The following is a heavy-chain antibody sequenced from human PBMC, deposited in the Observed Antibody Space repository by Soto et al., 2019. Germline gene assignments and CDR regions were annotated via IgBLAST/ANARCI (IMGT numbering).Heavy chain of an antibody. CDR3: ARGTYYDFWSGVRFDY. J-gene: IGHJ4*02. CDR1: GYTFTIYG. CDR2: ISAYNGTA. D-gene: IGHD3-3*01. V-gene: IGHV1-18*01. Sequence: ASVKVSCKASGYTFTIYGISWVRQAPGQGLEWMGWISAYNGTANYAQKLQGRVTMTTDTSTSTAYMELSSLRSEDTAVYYCARGTYYDFWSGVRFDYWGQGTLVTVSS.